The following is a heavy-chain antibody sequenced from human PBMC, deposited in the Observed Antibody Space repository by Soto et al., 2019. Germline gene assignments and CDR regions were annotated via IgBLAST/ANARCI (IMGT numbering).Heavy chain of an antibody. J-gene: IGHJ3*02. CDR1: GYTFTSYD. CDR2: MNPNSGNT. Sequence: GASVKVSCKASGYTFTSYDINWVRQVTGQGLEWMGWMNPNSGNTGYAQKLQGRVTMTRNTSISTAYMELSSLRSEDTAVYYCARRRYYYDSSGYYYPGRDAFDIWGQGTMVTVSS. D-gene: IGHD3-22*01. CDR3: ARRRYYYDSSGYYYPGRDAFDI. V-gene: IGHV1-8*01.